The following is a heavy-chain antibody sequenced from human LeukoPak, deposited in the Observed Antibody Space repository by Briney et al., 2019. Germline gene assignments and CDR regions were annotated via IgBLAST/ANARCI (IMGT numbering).Heavy chain of an antibody. CDR3: ARMEDYYMDV. Sequence: SETLSLTCAVYGGSFSGYYWSWIRQPPGKGLEWIGEINHSGSTNYNPSLKSRVTISVDTSKNQFSLKLSSVTAADTAVYYCARMEDYYMDVWGKGTTVTISS. CDR1: GGSFSGYY. J-gene: IGHJ6*03. V-gene: IGHV4-34*01. CDR2: INHSGST. D-gene: IGHD1-1*01.